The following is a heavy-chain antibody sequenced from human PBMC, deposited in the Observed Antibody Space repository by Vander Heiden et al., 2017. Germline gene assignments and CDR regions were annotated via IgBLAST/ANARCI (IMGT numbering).Heavy chain of an antibody. J-gene: IGHJ5*02. D-gene: IGHD6-6*01. Sequence: QVQLVQSGSELRKPGASVKVSCQASGYTFSNYVLYWVRQAPGQGLEWMGKMNTKTGYATYVQGFRGRFVFSLETAVSTAFLEISGLKAEDTAVYYCARTGGSSIDTWGQGTLVTVSS. CDR1: GYTFSNYV. V-gene: IGHV7-4-1*02. CDR2: MNTKTGYA. CDR3: ARTGGSSIDT.